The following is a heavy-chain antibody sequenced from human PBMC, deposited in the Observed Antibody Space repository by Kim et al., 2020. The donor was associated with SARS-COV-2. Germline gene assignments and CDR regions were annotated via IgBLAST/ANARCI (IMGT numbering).Heavy chain of an antibody. V-gene: IGHV4-34*01. D-gene: IGHD6-19*01. J-gene: IGHJ4*02. CDR3: ARGSVAVAAPWDY. Sequence: SETLSLTCAVYGGSFSGYYWSWIRQPPGKGLEWIGEINHSGSTNYNPSLKSRVTISVDTSKDHFSLKLTSVTAADTAVYYCARGSVAVAAPWDYWGQGTLVSVSS. CDR2: INHSGST. CDR1: GGSFSGYY.